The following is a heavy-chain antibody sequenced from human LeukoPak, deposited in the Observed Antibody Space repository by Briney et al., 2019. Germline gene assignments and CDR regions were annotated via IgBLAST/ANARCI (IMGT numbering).Heavy chain of an antibody. CDR3: ARHGWSVVIVPFDY. V-gene: IGHV4-39*01. D-gene: IGHD2-21*01. CDR1: GGSISSRNYI. Sequence: PSETLSLTCTVSGGSISSRNYIWGWIRQSPGKGLEWIGSIYYSGSTYYNPSLKSRVSISVDTPKNQFSLKLTSVTAADTAVYYCARHGWSVVIVPFDYWGQGTLVTVSS. CDR2: IYYSGST. J-gene: IGHJ4*02.